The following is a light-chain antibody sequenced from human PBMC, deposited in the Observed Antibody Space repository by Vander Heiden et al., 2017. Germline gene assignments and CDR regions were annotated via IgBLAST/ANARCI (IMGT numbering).Light chain of an antibody. V-gene: IGKV1-12*01. Sequence: DIQMTQSPASVSASVGDRVTIAGRASQGSSTWLAWYQQKPEKAPKLLIYAASSLQSGVPSRFSGSGSGTDFTLTISSLQPEDFATYYCQQANSFPFTFGGGTKVEIK. J-gene: IGKJ4*01. CDR3: QQANSFPFT. CDR2: AAS. CDR1: QGSSTW.